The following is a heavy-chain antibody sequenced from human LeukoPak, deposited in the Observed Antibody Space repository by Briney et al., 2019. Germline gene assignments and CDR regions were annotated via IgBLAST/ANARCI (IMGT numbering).Heavy chain of an antibody. D-gene: IGHD2-15*01. Sequence: SQTLSLTCTVSGDSINNYYWSWLRQPAGKGPEWIGRIYPNGTTNYNPSLKSRVTMSVDTSKNQFSLKLSSVTAADTAFYYCARGICSGGSCYSPGSFDIWGQGTMVTVSS. V-gene: IGHV4-4*07. J-gene: IGHJ3*02. CDR1: GDSINNYY. CDR3: ARGICSGGSCYSPGSFDI. CDR2: IYPNGTT.